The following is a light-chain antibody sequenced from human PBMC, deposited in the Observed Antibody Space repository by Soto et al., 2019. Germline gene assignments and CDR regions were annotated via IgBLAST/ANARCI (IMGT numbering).Light chain of an antibody. CDR2: YDD. CDR1: SSNIGSNA. J-gene: IGLJ3*02. V-gene: IGLV1-36*01. CDR3: ASWDDSLNGVV. Sequence: QSVLTQPPSVSEAPRQRVTISCSGSSSNIGSNAVNWYQQLPGKAPKLLIYYDDLLPSGISDRFSGSKSGTSASLAISGLQSEDEADYYCASWDDSLNGVVVGGGTKVTVL.